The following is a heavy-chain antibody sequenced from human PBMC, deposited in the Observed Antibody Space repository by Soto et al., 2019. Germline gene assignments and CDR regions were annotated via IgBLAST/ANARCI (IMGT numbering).Heavy chain of an antibody. V-gene: IGHV3-48*02. CDR3: ARDQGIAAAGTPPSIDY. J-gene: IGHJ4*02. Sequence: EVQLVESGGGLVQPGGSLRLPCAASGFTFSSYSMNWVRQAPGKGLEWVSYISSSSSTIYYADSVKGRFTISRDNAKNSLYLQMNSLRDEDTAVYYCARDQGIAAAGTPPSIDYWGQGTLVTVSS. CDR1: GFTFSSYS. D-gene: IGHD6-13*01. CDR2: ISSSSSTI.